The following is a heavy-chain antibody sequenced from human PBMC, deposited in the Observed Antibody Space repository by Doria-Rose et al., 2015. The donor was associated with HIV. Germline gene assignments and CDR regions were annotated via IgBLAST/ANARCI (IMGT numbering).Heavy chain of an antibody. Sequence: SGPVLVKPTETLTLTCTVSGVSLSSPGMGVSWIRQPPGKDLEWLSNTFSDDERSYKTSLKSRLTISRGTSKSQVVLTMTDMDPVDTATYYCARIKSSRWYHKYYFDFWGQGTLVIVSA. CDR3: ARIKSSRWYHKYYFDF. CDR2: TFSDDER. D-gene: IGHD6-13*01. J-gene: IGHJ4*02. CDR1: GVSLSSPGMG. V-gene: IGHV2-26*01.